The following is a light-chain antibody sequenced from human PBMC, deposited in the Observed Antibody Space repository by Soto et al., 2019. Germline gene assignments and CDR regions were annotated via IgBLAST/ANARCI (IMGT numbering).Light chain of an antibody. Sequence: EIVMTQSPATLSVSPGDRATLSCRASQSVGNDLAWYQQKPGQAPRLLIYDASTRATGIPARFSGSGSGTEFTLTISSLLSEDFAVYSCQQYNKWPLTFGGGTKVDIK. CDR1: QSVGND. CDR3: QQYNKWPLT. CDR2: DAS. J-gene: IGKJ4*01. V-gene: IGKV3D-15*01.